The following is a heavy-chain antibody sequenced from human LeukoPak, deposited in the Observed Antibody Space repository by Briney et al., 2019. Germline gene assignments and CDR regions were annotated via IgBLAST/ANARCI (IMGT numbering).Heavy chain of an antibody. CDR1: GFTFSSHW. CDR2: IKQDGSEK. Sequence: GGSLRLSCAASGFTFSSHWISWVRQAPGKGLEWVANIKQDGSEKNYVDSVKGRFTISRDYAKNSLYLQMNSLRAEDTAVYYCARDLLDYGAAFDIWGQGTMVTVSS. J-gene: IGHJ3*02. D-gene: IGHD3/OR15-3a*01. CDR3: ARDLLDYGAAFDI. V-gene: IGHV3-7*01.